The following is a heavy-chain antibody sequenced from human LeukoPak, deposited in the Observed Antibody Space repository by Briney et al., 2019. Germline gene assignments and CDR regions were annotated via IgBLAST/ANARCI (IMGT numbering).Heavy chain of an antibody. V-gene: IGHV4-4*07. J-gene: IGHJ3*02. CDR2: IYTSGST. CDR1: GGSISSYY. Sequence: SETLSLTCTVSGGSISSYYWSWIRQPAGKGLEWIGRIYTSGSTNYNPSLKSRVTISVDTSKNQFSLKLSSVTAADTAVYYCAGSPIRGDAFDIWGQGTMVTVSS. CDR3: AGSPIRGDAFDI. D-gene: IGHD1-26*01.